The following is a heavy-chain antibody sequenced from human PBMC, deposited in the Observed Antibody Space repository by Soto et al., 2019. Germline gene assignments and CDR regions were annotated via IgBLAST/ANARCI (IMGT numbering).Heavy chain of an antibody. CDR3: AKGYCSSTSCYISGMDV. J-gene: IGHJ6*02. V-gene: IGHV3-30*18. Sequence: GGSLRLSCAASGFTFSSYGMHWVRQAPGKGLEWVAVISYDGSNKYYAGSVKGRFTISRDNSKNTLYLQMNSLRAEDTAVYYCAKGYCSSTSCYISGMDVWGQGTTVTVSS. D-gene: IGHD2-2*02. CDR2: ISYDGSNK. CDR1: GFTFSSYG.